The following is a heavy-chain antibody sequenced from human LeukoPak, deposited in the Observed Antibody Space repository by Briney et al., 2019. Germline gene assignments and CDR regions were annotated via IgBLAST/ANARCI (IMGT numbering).Heavy chain of an antibody. D-gene: IGHD2-2*01. CDR1: GFTFSSYG. J-gene: IGHJ5*02. CDR2: ISSSSSYI. V-gene: IGHV3-21*01. Sequence: PGGSLRLSCAASGFTFSSYGMSWVRQAPGKGLEWVSSISSSSSYIYYADSVKGRFTISRDNAKSSLYLQLNSLRAEDTAVYYCARGYCSTTTCYFPWGQGALVTVSS. CDR3: ARGYCSTTTCYFP.